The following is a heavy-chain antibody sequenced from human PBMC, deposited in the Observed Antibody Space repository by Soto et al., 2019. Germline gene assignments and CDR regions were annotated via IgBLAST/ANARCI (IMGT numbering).Heavy chain of an antibody. J-gene: IGHJ4*02. V-gene: IGHV4-34*01. CDR2: INHSGGT. CDR3: ARSKLDY. Sequence: PSETLSLTCAVYDGSLSGYYWSWIRQPPGKGLEWIGEINHSGGTNYNPSLKSRATISVDTSKNQFSLKLSSATAADTAVYYCARSKLDYWGQGTLVTVSS. CDR1: DGSLSGYY.